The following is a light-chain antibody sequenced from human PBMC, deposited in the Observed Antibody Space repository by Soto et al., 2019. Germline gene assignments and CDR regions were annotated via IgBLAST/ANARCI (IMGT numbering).Light chain of an antibody. Sequence: DIQMTQAPSTLSASVGDRVTITCRVSQSINAWLAWYQQKPGKAPKLLIYDVSTLESGVPSRFSGSGSGTEFTLTISSLQSEDFAVYYCQQYNNWPPWTFGQGTKVDIK. V-gene: IGKV1-5*01. CDR1: QSINAW. CDR2: DVS. CDR3: QQYNNWPPWT. J-gene: IGKJ1*01.